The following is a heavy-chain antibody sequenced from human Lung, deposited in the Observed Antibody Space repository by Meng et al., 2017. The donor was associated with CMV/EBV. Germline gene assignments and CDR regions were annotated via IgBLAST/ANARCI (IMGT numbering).Heavy chain of an antibody. D-gene: IGHD3-3*02. Sequence: GESLKISCTAPGITLNDFALAWVRQAPGGGLEWVSTIDHSGNNKHYAESVKDRFIISRDHSKSTLYLQMTALRAEDTALYYCATDAGNPSMFAFWGQGTLVTVPQ. CDR2: IDHSGNNK. CDR3: ATDAGNPSMFAF. J-gene: IGHJ4*02. V-gene: IGHV3-23*05. CDR1: GITLNDFA.